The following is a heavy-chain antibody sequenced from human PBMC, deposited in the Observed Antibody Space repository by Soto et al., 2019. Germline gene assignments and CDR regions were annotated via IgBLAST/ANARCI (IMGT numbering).Heavy chain of an antibody. CDR3: ASGPYCGDKCYFAS. V-gene: IGHV4-4*07. CDR2: ILPSGNT. D-gene: IGHD2-21*01. Sequence: SETLSLTCTVYGGSVNDYYWSWVRQPAGKGPEWIGRILPSGNTNYSPSLMSRASVSVDTSHSKVSLKLESVTAADTAVYYCASGPYCGDKCYFASWGQGALVTVSS. CDR1: GGSVNDYY. J-gene: IGHJ5*02.